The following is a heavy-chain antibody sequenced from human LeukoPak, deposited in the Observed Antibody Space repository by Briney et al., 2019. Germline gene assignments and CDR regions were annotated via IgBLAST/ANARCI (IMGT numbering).Heavy chain of an antibody. CDR2: IYHSGTT. J-gene: IGHJ5*02. D-gene: IGHD6-19*01. CDR3: VRGRYSSGWFKDKNWFDP. Sequence: PSETLSLTCAVSGVAISRGGYAWNWIRQPPGKGLEWIAYIYHSGTTYYNPSLKSRATISVDTPKNQFSLKLSSVTAADTAVYYCVRGRYSSGWFKDKNWFDPLGQGIPVTVSS. CDR1: GVAISRGGYA. V-gene: IGHV4-30-4*07.